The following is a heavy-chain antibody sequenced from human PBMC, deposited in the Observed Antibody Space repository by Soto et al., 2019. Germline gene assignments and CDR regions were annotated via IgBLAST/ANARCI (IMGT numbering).Heavy chain of an antibody. CDR2: ISAFNGNT. Sequence: QVQLVQSGAEVKKPGASVKVSCKASGYTFTSYGISWVRQAPGQGLEWMGWISAFNGNTYHAQKLQGRVTMTTHTSTRTAYMELRRLRSDDTAVYYCARDLGGWEDYWGQGTLVTVSS. J-gene: IGHJ4*02. CDR1: GYTFTSYG. D-gene: IGHD6-19*01. V-gene: IGHV1-18*01. CDR3: ARDLGGWEDY.